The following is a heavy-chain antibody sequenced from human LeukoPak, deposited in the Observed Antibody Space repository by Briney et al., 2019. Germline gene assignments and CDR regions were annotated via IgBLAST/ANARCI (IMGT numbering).Heavy chain of an antibody. D-gene: IGHD2-2*01. J-gene: IGHJ4*02. CDR3: ATDQLLD. CDR2: FDPEDGET. CDR1: GYTLTELS. V-gene: IGHV1-24*01. Sequence: ASVTVSFTVSGYTLTELSMHWVRQAPGKGLEWMGGFDPEDGETIYAQKFQGRVTMTEDTSTDTAYMELSSLRSEDTAVYYCATDQLLDWGQGTLVTVSS.